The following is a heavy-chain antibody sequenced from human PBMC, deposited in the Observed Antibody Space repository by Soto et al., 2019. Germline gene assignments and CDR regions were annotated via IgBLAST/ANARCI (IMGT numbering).Heavy chain of an antibody. V-gene: IGHV3-30*18. CDR1: GFTFSIYG. CDR2: ISYDGSNK. Sequence: GGSLRLSCAASGFTFSIYGMHWVRHAPGKGLEWVAVISYDGSNKYYADSVKGRFAISRDNSKNTLYLQMNSLRAEDTAVYYCAKGRDNWNDRFFYWGQGTLVTVSS. J-gene: IGHJ4*02. D-gene: IGHD1-1*01. CDR3: AKGRDNWNDRFFY.